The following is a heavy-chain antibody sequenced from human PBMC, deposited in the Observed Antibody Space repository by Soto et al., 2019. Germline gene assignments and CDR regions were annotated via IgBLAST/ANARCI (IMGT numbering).Heavy chain of an antibody. CDR1: GGSFSGYY. CDR3: ARRGEKDFDY. V-gene: IGHV4-34*01. CDR2: INHSGST. J-gene: IGHJ4*02. Sequence: SETLSLTCAVYGGSFSGYYWSWIRQPPGKGLEWIGEINHSGSTNYNPSLKSRVTISVDTSKNQFSLKLSSVTAAGTAVYYCARRGEKDFDYWGQGTLVTVSS. D-gene: IGHD5-12*01.